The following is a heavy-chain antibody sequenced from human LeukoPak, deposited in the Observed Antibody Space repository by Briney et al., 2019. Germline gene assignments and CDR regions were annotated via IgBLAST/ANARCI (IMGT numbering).Heavy chain of an antibody. CDR1: SASIFSSNW. CDR2: IFHSGST. D-gene: IGHD3-9*01. J-gene: IGHJ5*02. CDR3: ARTGDWSWFDA. V-gene: IGHV4-4*02. Sequence: SETLSLTCTVSSASIFSSNWWSWVRQPPGKGLEWIGQIFHSGSTSYSPSPKSRVTISVDKSKNQFSLKLTSVTAADTALYFCARTGDWSWFDAWGQGTLVTVSS.